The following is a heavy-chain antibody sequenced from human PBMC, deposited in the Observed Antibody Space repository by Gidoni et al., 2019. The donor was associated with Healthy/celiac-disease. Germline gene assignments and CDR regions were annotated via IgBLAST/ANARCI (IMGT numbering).Heavy chain of an antibody. V-gene: IGHV4-4*07. CDR2: IYTSGIT. D-gene: IGHD6-13*01. CDR3: ATLAEAGVLDY. Sequence: QVQLQESGPGLVKPSETLSLTCTVSGGSISSYYWSWIRQPAGKGLEWIGRIYTSGITNYNPSLKSRVTMSVDKSKNQFSLKVRSVTAADTAVYYCATLAEAGVLDYWGQGTLVTVSS. J-gene: IGHJ4*02. CDR1: GGSISSYY.